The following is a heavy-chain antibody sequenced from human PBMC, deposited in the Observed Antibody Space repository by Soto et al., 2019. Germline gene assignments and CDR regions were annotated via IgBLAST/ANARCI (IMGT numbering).Heavy chain of an antibody. CDR3: ARTGGMDV. Sequence: SETLSLTCAVYGGSFSGYYWSWLRQPSGKGPEWIGEINHSGNTKYNPSLESRVTISVDTSKNQFSLKLNSVSAADTAVYYCARTGGMDVWSQGATVTVSS. J-gene: IGHJ6*02. V-gene: IGHV4-34*01. CDR2: INHSGNT. CDR1: GGSFSGYY.